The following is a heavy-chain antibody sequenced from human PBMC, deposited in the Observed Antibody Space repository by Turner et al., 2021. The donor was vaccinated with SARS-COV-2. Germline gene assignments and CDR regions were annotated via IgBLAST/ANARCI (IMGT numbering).Heavy chain of an antibody. CDR2: INPSAGST. V-gene: IGHV1-46*01. Sequence: QVQLVQSGAKVKKPGASVKVSCKASGYTFTNYYIHWVRQAPGQGLEWMGIINPSAGSTSYAQKFQGRVTMTRDTSTSTVYMELSSLRSEDTAVYYCARDVVLVPAASGMDVWGQGTTVTVSS. J-gene: IGHJ6*02. CDR1: GYTFTNYY. CDR3: ARDVVLVPAASGMDV. D-gene: IGHD2-2*01.